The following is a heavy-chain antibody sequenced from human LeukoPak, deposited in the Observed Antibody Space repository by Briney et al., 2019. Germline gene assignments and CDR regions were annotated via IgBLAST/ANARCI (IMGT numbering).Heavy chain of an antibody. CDR1: GYTFTSYG. Sequence: ASVKVSCMASGYTFTSYGISWVRQAPGQGLEWKGWISAYNGNTNYAQKLQGRVTMTTDTSTSTAYMELRSLRSDDTAVYYCARGRIGGGNSYWYFDLWGRGTLVTVSS. V-gene: IGHV1-18*01. CDR3: ARGRIGGGNSYWYFDL. J-gene: IGHJ2*01. CDR2: ISAYNGNT. D-gene: IGHD4-23*01.